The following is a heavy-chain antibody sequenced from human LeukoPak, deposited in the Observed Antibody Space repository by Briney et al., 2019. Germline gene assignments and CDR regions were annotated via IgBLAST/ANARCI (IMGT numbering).Heavy chain of an antibody. CDR3: ARWETGGRDY. CDR2: IIPIFGTA. V-gene: IGHV1-69*01. D-gene: IGHD7-27*01. Sequence: ASVKVSCKASGGTLSSYAISWVRQAPGQGLEWMGGIIPIFGTANYAQKFQGRVTITADESTSTAYMELSSLRSEDTAVYYCARWETGGRDYWGQGTLVTVSS. CDR1: GGTLSSYA. J-gene: IGHJ4*02.